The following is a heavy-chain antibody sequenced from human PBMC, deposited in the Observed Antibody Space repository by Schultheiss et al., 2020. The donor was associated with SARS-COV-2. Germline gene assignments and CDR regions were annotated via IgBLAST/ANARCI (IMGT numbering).Heavy chain of an antibody. V-gene: IGHV4-34*01. CDR1: GGSFSGYY. D-gene: IGHD6-19*01. CDR2: INHSGST. CDR3: ARSRPYSSGWYSEDGVFDY. J-gene: IGHJ4*02. Sequence: SQTLSLTCAVYGGSFSGYYWSWIRQPPGKGLEWIGEINHSGSTNYNPSLKSRVTISVDTSKNQFSLKLSSVTAADTAVYYCARSRPYSSGWYSEDGVFDYCGQGALVTVSS.